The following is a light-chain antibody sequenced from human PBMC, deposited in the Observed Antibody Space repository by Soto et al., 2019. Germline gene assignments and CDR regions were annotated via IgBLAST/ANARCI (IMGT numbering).Light chain of an antibody. CDR2: AAS. CDR1: QGISNY. J-gene: IGKJ1*01. CDR3: QKYNSALLT. Sequence: DIPMSQSPSSLSASVGDRVTITCRASQGISNYLAWYQQKPGKVPKLLIYAASTLQSGVPSRFSGSGSGTAFTLTISSLQPEDVATYYCQKYNSALLTFGQGTKVEIK. V-gene: IGKV1-27*01.